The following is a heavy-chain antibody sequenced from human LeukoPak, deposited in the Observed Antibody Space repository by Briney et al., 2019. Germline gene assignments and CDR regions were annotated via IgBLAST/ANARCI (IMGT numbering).Heavy chain of an antibody. V-gene: IGHV4-38-2*02. Sequence: SETLSLTCSVSGYSISSGYHWGWIRPAPEKGLEWIASIYQSGTPYANPSLKNRVTLSVDTSKNQVSLKLSSVTAADTALYFCARAEINDYFRYWGQGVLVIVSS. CDR1: GYSISSGYH. J-gene: IGHJ4*02. D-gene: IGHD3-10*02. CDR3: ARAEINDYFRY. CDR2: IYQSGTP.